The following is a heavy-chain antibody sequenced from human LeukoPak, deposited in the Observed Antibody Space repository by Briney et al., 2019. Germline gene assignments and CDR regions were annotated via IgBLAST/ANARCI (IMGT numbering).Heavy chain of an antibody. Sequence: GGSLRLSCIASGHLLSQYDMTWARQTPGKGLEYVSSIGSGGYTFYAGSVKGRFSISRDISQNTVYLQMNSLRAEDTAMYFCAKKLPGTSYYFDFWGQGTLVTVSS. CDR2: IGSGGYT. V-gene: IGHV3-23*01. CDR3: AKKLPGTSYYFDF. J-gene: IGHJ4*02. D-gene: IGHD1-26*01. CDR1: GHLLSQYD.